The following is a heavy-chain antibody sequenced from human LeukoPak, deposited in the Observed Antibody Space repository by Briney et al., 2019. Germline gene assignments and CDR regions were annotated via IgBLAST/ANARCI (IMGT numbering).Heavy chain of an antibody. Sequence: PGRSLRLSCAASGFTLSSYAMHWVRQAPGKGLEWVAVISYDGSNKYYADSVKGRFTISRDNSKNTLYLQMNSLRAEDTAVYYCARDRREYCSSTSCYFDYWGQGTLVTVSS. J-gene: IGHJ4*02. CDR3: ARDRREYCSSTSCYFDY. CDR2: ISYDGSNK. V-gene: IGHV3-30-3*01. D-gene: IGHD2-2*01. CDR1: GFTLSSYA.